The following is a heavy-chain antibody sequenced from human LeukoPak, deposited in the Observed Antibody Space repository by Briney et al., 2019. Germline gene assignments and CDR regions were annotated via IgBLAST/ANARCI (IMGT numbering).Heavy chain of an antibody. CDR3: ARDNYGSGSKYGMDV. D-gene: IGHD3-10*01. CDR1: GDSVTTYY. J-gene: IGHJ6*02. V-gene: IGHV4-59*02. CDR2: VYYSGSA. Sequence: KTSETLSLTCTVSGDSVTTYYWSWIRQPPGKGLEWLGYVYYSGSATYNPSLKSRVTISVDTSKNQFSLRLSSVTAADTAVYYCARDNYGSGSKYGMDVWGQGTTVTVSS.